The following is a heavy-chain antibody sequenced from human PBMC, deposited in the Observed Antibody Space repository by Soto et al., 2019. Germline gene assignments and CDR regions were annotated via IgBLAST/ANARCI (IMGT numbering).Heavy chain of an antibody. V-gene: IGHV3-30*18. J-gene: IGHJ4*02. D-gene: IGHD3-10*01. CDR2: ISYDGSNK. CDR1: GFTFSSYG. CDR3: AKDYFPMVRGVIRYYFDY. Sequence: VQLVESGGGVVQPGRSLRLSCAASGFTFSSYGMHWVRQAPGKGLEWVAVISYDGSNKYYADSVKGRFTISRDNSKNTLYLQMNSLRAEDTAVYYCAKDYFPMVRGVIRYYFDYWGQGTLVTVSS.